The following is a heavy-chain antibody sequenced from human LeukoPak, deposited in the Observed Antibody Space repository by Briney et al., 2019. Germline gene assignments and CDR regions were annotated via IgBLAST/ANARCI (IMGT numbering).Heavy chain of an antibody. Sequence: PSETLSLTCTVSGGFMSSGTNYWGWVRQPPGKGLEWFGTIFYDGTTYYNPSLKSRVTISVDPSKNQFSLKLTSVTAADTAVYYCARAGGYFYYMDVWGKGTTVTVSS. D-gene: IGHD3-10*01. CDR2: IFYDGTT. CDR1: GGFMSSGTNY. V-gene: IGHV4-39*07. J-gene: IGHJ6*03. CDR3: ARAGGYFYYMDV.